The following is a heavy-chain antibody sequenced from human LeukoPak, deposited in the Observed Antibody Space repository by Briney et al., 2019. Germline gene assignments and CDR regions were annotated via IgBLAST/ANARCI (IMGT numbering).Heavy chain of an antibody. D-gene: IGHD4-23*01. V-gene: IGHV4-4*07. CDR1: GASISNYY. J-gene: IGHJ4*02. CDR3: ARDDYGGNLDY. CDR2: IHTSGST. Sequence: SETLSLTCTVSGASISNYYWNWIRQPAGKGLEWIGRIHTSGSTNYNPSLKSRVSMSVDTSKNQFSLKLSSATAADTAVYYCARDDYGGNLDYWGQGTLATVSS.